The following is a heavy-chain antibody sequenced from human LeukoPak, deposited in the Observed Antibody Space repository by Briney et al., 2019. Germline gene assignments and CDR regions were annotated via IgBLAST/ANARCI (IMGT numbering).Heavy chain of an antibody. CDR1: GGSISSYY. CDR3: ARDHEPMGAYYFYMDV. D-gene: IGHD3-10*01. CDR2: IYYSGST. V-gene: IGHV4-59*01. J-gene: IGHJ6*03. Sequence: SETLSLTCTVSGGSISSYYWSWIRQPPGKGLEWIGYIYYSGSTNYNPSPKSRVTISADTSKNQFSLKLSSVTAADTAVYYCARDHEPMGAYYFYMDVWGKGTTVTISS.